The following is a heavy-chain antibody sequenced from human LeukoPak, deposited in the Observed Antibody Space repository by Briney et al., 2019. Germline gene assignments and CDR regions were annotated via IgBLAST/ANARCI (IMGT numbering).Heavy chain of an antibody. Sequence: PGGSLRLSCAASGFTFSSYGMHWVRQAPGKGLEWVAFIRYDGSNKYYADSMKGRFTISRDNSKNTLYLQMNSLRAEDTAVYYCANSRWITMVRGVITIDYWGQGTLVTVSS. J-gene: IGHJ4*02. D-gene: IGHD3-10*01. CDR3: ANSRWITMVRGVITIDY. CDR2: IRYDGSNK. V-gene: IGHV3-30*02. CDR1: GFTFSSYG.